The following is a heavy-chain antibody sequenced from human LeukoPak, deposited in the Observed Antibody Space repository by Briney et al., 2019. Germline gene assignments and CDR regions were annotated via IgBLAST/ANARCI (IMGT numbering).Heavy chain of an antibody. D-gene: IGHD3-10*01. CDR3: ARDRGLDY. CDR1: RFTFRSYA. CDR2: ISGSGGRT. Sequence: GGSLRLSCAASRFTFRSYALCWVRQAPGKGLEWVSAISGSGGRTYYADSVKGRFTISRDNSNNTLFLQMNSLRAEDTAVYYCARDRGLDYWGQGTLVTVSS. J-gene: IGHJ4*02. V-gene: IGHV3-23*01.